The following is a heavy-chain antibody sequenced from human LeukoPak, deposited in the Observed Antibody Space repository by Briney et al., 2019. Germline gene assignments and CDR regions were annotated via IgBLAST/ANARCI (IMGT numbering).Heavy chain of an antibody. CDR1: GYTFTGYY. CDR2: INPNSGGT. Sequence: GASVKVSCKASGYTFTGYYMHWVRQAPGQGLEWMGWINPNSGGTNYAQKFQGRVTMTRDTSISTAYMGLSRLRSDDTAVYYCARGRFIVGAILDAFDIWGQGTMVTVSS. CDR3: ARGRFIVGAILDAFDI. V-gene: IGHV1-2*02. D-gene: IGHD1-26*01. J-gene: IGHJ3*02.